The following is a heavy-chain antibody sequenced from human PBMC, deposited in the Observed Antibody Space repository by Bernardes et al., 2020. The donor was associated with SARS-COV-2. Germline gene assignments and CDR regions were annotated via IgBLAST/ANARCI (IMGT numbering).Heavy chain of an antibody. Sequence: ASVKVSCKASGYTFTGYYMHWVRQAPGQGLEWMGWINPNSGGTNYAQKFQGWVTMTRDTSISTAYMELSRLRSDDTAVYYCARGLPDGTPYYGDYIWYFDLWGRGTLVTVSS. CDR2: INPNSGGT. CDR3: ARGLPDGTPYYGDYIWYFDL. CDR1: GYTFTGYY. V-gene: IGHV1-2*04. J-gene: IGHJ2*01. D-gene: IGHD4-17*01.